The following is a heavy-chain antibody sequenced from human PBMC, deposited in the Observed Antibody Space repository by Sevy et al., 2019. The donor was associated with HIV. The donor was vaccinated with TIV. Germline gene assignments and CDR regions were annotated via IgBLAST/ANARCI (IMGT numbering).Heavy chain of an antibody. D-gene: IGHD4-17*01. V-gene: IGHV4-61*02. CDR1: GGSISRGQFY. CDR3: ARNVGDYVFRYFDL. J-gene: IGHJ2*01. CDR2: VHNTGSA. Sequence: SETLSLTCTVSGGSISRGQFYWSWIRQPAGQGLEWIGRVHNTGSATYNPSLMNRVGMSIDTSKNQFSLVLSSVTAADTAVYYCARNVGDYVFRYFDLWGRGTLVTVSS.